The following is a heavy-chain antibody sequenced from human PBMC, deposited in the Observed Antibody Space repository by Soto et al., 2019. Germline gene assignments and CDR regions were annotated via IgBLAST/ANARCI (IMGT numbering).Heavy chain of an antibody. J-gene: IGHJ4*02. Sequence: QVQLVQSGAEVKKPGASVKVSCKASGYTFTSYYMHWVRQAPGQGLEWMGIINPSGGSTSYAQKYQGRVPMTRDTSKSTVYMELSSLRSEDTAVYYCAWGAYYDFWSGYSIDYWGQGTLVTVSS. CDR2: INPSGGST. CDR1: GYTFTSYY. V-gene: IGHV1-46*01. D-gene: IGHD3-3*01. CDR3: AWGAYYDFWSGYSIDY.